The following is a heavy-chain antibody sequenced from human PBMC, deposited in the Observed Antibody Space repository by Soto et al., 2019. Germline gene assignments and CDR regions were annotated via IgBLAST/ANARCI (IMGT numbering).Heavy chain of an antibody. V-gene: IGHV4-39*01. J-gene: IGHJ4*02. CDR1: GGSISDYY. CDR3: ARHTPAISISDH. D-gene: IGHD2-15*01. Sequence: PAETLSLICTVSGGSISDYYWRWIRQPPGKGLEWIGSIYYSGSTYYNPSLKSRVTISVDTSKNQFSLKLSSVTAADTAVYYCARHTPAISISDHWGQGTLVTVSS. CDR2: IYYSGST.